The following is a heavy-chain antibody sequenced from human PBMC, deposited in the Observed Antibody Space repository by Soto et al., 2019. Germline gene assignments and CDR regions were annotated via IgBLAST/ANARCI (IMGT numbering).Heavy chain of an antibody. Sequence: GGSLRLSCAASGFTFSDYYMSWIRQAPGKGLEWVSYISSSGSTIYYADSVKGRFTISRDNAKNSLYLQMNSLRAEDTAVYYCARGIRYSSSWYSQDNWFDPWGQGTLVTVSS. J-gene: IGHJ5*02. D-gene: IGHD6-13*01. CDR1: GFTFSDYY. V-gene: IGHV3-11*01. CDR3: ARGIRYSSSWYSQDNWFDP. CDR2: ISSSGSTI.